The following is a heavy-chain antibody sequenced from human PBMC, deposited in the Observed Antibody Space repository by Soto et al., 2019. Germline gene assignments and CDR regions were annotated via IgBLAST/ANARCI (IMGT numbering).Heavy chain of an antibody. V-gene: IGHV3-33*01. J-gene: IGHJ6*02. CDR2: IWYDGSNK. D-gene: IGHD6-13*01. Sequence: PGGSLRLSCAASGFTFSSYGMHWVRQAPGKGLEWVAVIWYDGSNKYYADSVKGRFTISRDNSKNTLYLQMNSLRAEDTAVYYCAREQQQLAYYYYGMDVWGQGTTVTVSS. CDR3: AREQQQLAYYYYGMDV. CDR1: GFTFSSYG.